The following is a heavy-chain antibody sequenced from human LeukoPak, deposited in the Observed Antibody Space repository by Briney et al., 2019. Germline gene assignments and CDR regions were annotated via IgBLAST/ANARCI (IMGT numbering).Heavy chain of an antibody. D-gene: IGHD4-17*01. CDR3: TREVSTVTFDY. CDR2: VYYNGLT. CDR1: GGSISSYY. V-gene: IGHV4-59*01. J-gene: IGHJ4*02. Sequence: SETLSLTCTVSGGSISSYYWRWIRQTPGKGLEWIGYVYYNGLTSYNASLRSRLILSVDTARNQVSLKLTSVTAADTAVYYCTREVSTVTFDYWGQGTLVTVSS.